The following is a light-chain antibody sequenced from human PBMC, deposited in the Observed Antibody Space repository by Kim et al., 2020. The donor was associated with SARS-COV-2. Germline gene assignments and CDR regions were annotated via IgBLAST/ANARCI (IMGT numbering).Light chain of an antibody. CDR2: GAS. Sequence: SPGGTATLSCRASLSIRTYLAWYQHKPGQSPRLLIYGASTRATDTPSRFSGSGSGTEFTLTISSLQSEDFAVYYCQHYNNWPSYTFGQGTKLEIK. V-gene: IGKV3-15*01. J-gene: IGKJ2*01. CDR3: QHYNNWPSYT. CDR1: LSIRTY.